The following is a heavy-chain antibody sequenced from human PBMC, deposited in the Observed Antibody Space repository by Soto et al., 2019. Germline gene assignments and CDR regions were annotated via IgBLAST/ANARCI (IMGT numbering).Heavy chain of an antibody. CDR3: ARDTHSQQYCSSTSCYTTYYMDV. V-gene: IGHV4-59*01. Sequence: SETLSLTCTVSGGSISSYYWSWIRQPPGKGLEWIGYIYYSGSTNYNPSLKSRVTISVDTSKNQFSLKLSSVTAADTAVYYCARDTHSQQYCSSTSCYTTYYMDVWGKGTTVTVSS. D-gene: IGHD2-2*02. CDR2: IYYSGST. J-gene: IGHJ6*03. CDR1: GGSISSYY.